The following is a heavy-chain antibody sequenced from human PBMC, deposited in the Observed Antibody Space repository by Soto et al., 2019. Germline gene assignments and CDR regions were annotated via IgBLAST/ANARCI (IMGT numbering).Heavy chain of an antibody. Sequence: QVQLVQSGAEVKKPGASVKVSCKASGYTFTNYDINWVRQATGQGLEWMGWMNPNTVNTDYAQRFQGRVTMTRNISISTAYIELSSLRSDDTAVYYCVKGGGYYDILTGYDLWGQGTLVTVSS. CDR1: GYTFTNYD. CDR3: VKGGGYYDILTGYDL. J-gene: IGHJ5*02. CDR2: MNPNTVNT. D-gene: IGHD3-9*01. V-gene: IGHV1-8*01.